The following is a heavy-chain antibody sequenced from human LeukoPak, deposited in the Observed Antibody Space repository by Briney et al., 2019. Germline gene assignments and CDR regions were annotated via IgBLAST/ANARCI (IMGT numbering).Heavy chain of an antibody. CDR3: ARGMTTHSQGRGFDP. CDR1: GGSISSYY. CDR2: IYHSGST. Sequence: SETLSLTCTVSGGSISSYYWSWIRQPPGKGLEWIGYIYHSGSTNYNPSLKSRVTISVDTSKNQFSLKLSSVTAADTAVYYCARGMTTHSQGRGFDPWGQGTLVTVSS. D-gene: IGHD4-11*01. V-gene: IGHV4-59*08. J-gene: IGHJ5*02.